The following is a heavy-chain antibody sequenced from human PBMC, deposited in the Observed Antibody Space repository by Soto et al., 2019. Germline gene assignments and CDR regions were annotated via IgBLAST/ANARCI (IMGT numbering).Heavy chain of an antibody. J-gene: IGHJ4*02. D-gene: IGHD5-12*01. CDR1: VYTFTSYD. V-gene: IGHV1-8*01. CDR2: MNPNSGNT. Sequence: ASVKVSCKASVYTFTSYDMKWVRQANGQGLEWMGWMNPNSGNTGYAQKFQGRVTMTRNTSISTAYMELSSLRVEDTAIYYCARGPSPGGGYERIDYWGQGALVTVSS. CDR3: ARGPSPGGGYERIDY.